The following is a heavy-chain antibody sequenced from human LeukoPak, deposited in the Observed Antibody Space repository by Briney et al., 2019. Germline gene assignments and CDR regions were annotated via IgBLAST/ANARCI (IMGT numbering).Heavy chain of an antibody. CDR1: GFTFSTYW. D-gene: IGHD7-27*01. CDR3: AKANWGSGY. V-gene: IGHV3-74*01. CDR2: INNEGSGT. Sequence: GGSLRLSCAASGFTFSTYWMHWVRQAPGKGLVWVSRINNEGSGTGYADSVKGRFTISRDNAKDTLFLQMNSLRAEDTAVYYCAKANWGSGYWGQGTLVTVSS. J-gene: IGHJ4*02.